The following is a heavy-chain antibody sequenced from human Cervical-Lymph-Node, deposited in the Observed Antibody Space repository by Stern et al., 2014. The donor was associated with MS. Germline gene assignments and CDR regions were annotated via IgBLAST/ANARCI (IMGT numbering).Heavy chain of an antibody. Sequence: ESGPTLAKPTQTLTMTCTFSGFSLSTRGVGVGWIRQPPGKALEWLALIYWDADTRYSPSLKSRLTIPKDTSKSQVVLTLTNVDPADTATYYCVHPTKAASTSFDQWGQGTLVTVSS. CDR2: IYWDADT. J-gene: IGHJ4*02. CDR3: VHPTKAASTSFDQ. CDR1: GFSLSTRGVG. D-gene: IGHD6-13*01. V-gene: IGHV2-5*02.